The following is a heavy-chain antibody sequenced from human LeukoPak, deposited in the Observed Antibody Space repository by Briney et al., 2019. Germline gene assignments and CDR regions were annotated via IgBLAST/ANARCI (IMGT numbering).Heavy chain of an antibody. CDR2: ISRSATTI. Sequence: GGSLRLSCAASGFTLSSYEMNWVRQAPGKGLEWVSSISRSATTIYYANSVKGRFTISRDNAKNSLYLQMNSLRAEDTAVYFCARVGALSSSWLLYWGQGTLVTVSS. CDR3: ARVGALSSSWLLY. J-gene: IGHJ4*02. V-gene: IGHV3-48*03. D-gene: IGHD6-13*01. CDR1: GFTLSSYE.